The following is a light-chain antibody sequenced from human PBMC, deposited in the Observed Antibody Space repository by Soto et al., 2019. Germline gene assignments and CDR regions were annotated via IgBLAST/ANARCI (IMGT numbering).Light chain of an antibody. CDR2: GAS. CDR3: QLCVIWPLFT. Sequence: EIVLTQSAGTLSLSPGERATLSCRASQSFSSSYLAWYQQKPGQAPRLLIYGASSRATGIPDRFSGSGSGTDFTLTISSLEPEDFAVYYCQLCVIWPLFTFGPGTKVDI. J-gene: IGKJ3*01. CDR1: QSFSSSY. V-gene: IGKV3-20*01.